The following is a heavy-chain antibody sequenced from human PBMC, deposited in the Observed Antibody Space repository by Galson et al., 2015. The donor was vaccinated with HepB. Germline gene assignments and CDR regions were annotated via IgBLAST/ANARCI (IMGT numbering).Heavy chain of an antibody. J-gene: IGHJ4*02. CDR2: ISGSGGST. CDR1: GFTFANYV. V-gene: IGHV3-23*01. CDR3: AKNSGSNWFVPHHFDS. Sequence: SLRLSCAASGFTFANYVMNWVRQAPGKGLEWVSSISGSGGSTYYRGSFKGRFTISRDNSKNTVYLKMKSLRADDTAVYYCAKNSGSNWFVPHHFDSWGQGTLVTVSS. D-gene: IGHD6-13*01.